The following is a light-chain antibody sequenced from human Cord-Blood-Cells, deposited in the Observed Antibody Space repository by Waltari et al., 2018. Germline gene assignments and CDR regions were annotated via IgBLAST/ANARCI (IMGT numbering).Light chain of an antibody. V-gene: IGKV2-28*01. CDR2: LGS. CDR1: QSLLHSNAYNY. CDR3: MQALQTPYT. J-gene: IGKJ2*01. Sequence: DIVMTQSPLSLPVTPGEPASISCRSSQSLLHSNAYNYLDWYLQKPGQSPQLLIYLGSNQASGVPDRFSGSGSGTDFTLKISRVEAEDVGVYYCMQALQTPYTFGQGTKLEIK.